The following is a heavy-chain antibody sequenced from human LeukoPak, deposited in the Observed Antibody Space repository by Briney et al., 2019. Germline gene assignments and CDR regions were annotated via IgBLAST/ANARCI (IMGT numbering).Heavy chain of an antibody. J-gene: IGHJ4*02. V-gene: IGHV4-59*08. CDR2: IYYSGST. CDR3: ARRGGGWPDRDFDY. Sequence: PSETLSLTCTVSGGSISSYYWSWIRQPPGKGLEWIGYIYYSGSTNYNPSLKSRVTISVDTSKNQFSLKLSSVTAADTAVYYCARRGGGWPDRDFDYWGQGTLVTVSS. CDR1: GGSISSYY. D-gene: IGHD6-19*01.